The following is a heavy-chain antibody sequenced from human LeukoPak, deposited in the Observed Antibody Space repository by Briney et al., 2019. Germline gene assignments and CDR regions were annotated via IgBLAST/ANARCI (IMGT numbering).Heavy chain of an antibody. V-gene: IGHV3-23*01. J-gene: IGHJ4*02. Sequence: GGSLRLSCAASGFTFSSYSMNWVRQAPGKGLKWVSTITTGGPNTYYADSVKGRFTVSRDDSKNTLYLQMNSLRAEDMAVYYCAKDGGLWVSAHWGDSWGRGTLVTVSS. CDR2: ITTGGPNT. CDR1: GFTFSSYS. D-gene: IGHD7-27*01. CDR3: AKDGGLWVSAHWGDS.